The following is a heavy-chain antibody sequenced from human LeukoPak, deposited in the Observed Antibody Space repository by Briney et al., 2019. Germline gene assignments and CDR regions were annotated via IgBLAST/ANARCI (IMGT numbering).Heavy chain of an antibody. V-gene: IGHV1-2*02. D-gene: IGHD6-13*01. CDR2: INPNSGGT. Sequence: ASVKVSCKASGYTFTGYYLHWVRQAPGQGLEWMGWINPNSGGTNYAQKFQGRVTMTRDTSISTAYMELSRLSSDDTAVYYCATDLGSSWIYWGQGTLVIVSS. CDR3: ATDLGSSWIY. CDR1: GYTFTGYY. J-gene: IGHJ4*01.